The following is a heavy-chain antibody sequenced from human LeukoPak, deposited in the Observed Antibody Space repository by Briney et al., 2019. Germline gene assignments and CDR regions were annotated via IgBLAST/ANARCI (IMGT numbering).Heavy chain of an antibody. V-gene: IGHV4-34*01. CDR1: GGSFSGYY. Sequence: PSETLSHTCAVYGGSFSGYYWSWIRQPPGKGLEWIGEINHSGSTNYNPSLKSRVTISVDTSKNQFSLKLSSVTAADTAVYYCARSSFLGYCSSTSCRNPYYYYYGMDVWGQGTTVTVSS. CDR2: INHSGST. D-gene: IGHD2-2*01. CDR3: ARSSFLGYCSSTSCRNPYYYYYGMDV. J-gene: IGHJ6*02.